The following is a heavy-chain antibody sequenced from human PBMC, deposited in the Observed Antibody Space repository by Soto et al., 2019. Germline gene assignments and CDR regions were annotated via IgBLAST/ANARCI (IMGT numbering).Heavy chain of an antibody. CDR3: AREQAADYYYYYGMDV. V-gene: IGHV1-69*06. CDR2: IIPIFGTA. Sequence: GASVKVSCKASGGTFSSYAISWVRQAPGQGLEWMGGIIPIFGTANYAQKFQGRVTITADKSTSTAYMELSSLRSEDTAVYYCAREQAADYYYYYGMDVWGQGTTVTVSS. J-gene: IGHJ6*02. CDR1: GGTFSSYA. D-gene: IGHD6-13*01.